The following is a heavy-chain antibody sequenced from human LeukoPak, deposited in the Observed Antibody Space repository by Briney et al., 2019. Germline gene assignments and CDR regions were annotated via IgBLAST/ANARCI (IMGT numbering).Heavy chain of an antibody. CDR1: GFTFSSYG. CDR2: IRYDGSNK. CDR3: AKDGSRGGNWNELDY. Sequence: GGSLRLSCAASGFTFSSYGMHWVRQAPGKGLERVAFIRYDGSNKYYADPVKGRFTISRDNSKNTLYLQMNSLRAEDTAVYYCAKDGSRGGNWNELDYWGQGTLVTVSS. V-gene: IGHV3-30*02. J-gene: IGHJ4*02. D-gene: IGHD1-20*01.